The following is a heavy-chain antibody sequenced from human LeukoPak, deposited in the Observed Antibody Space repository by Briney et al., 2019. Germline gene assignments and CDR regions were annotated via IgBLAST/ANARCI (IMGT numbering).Heavy chain of an antibody. D-gene: IGHD3-22*01. Sequence: SETLSLTCTVSGGSISSGNYFWGWIRQPPGKGLEWIGNIYYSGNIHYTPSLKSRVTISVDTSKNQFSLNLSSVTAADTAVDYCARSYYDSSGAPGYWGQGTLVTVSS. CDR2: IYYSGNI. CDR3: ARSYYDSSGAPGY. CDR1: GGSISSGNYF. V-gene: IGHV4-39*01. J-gene: IGHJ4*02.